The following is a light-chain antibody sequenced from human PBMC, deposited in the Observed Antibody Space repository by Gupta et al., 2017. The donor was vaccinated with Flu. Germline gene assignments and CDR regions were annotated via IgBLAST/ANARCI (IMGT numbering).Light chain of an antibody. J-gene: IGLJ2*01. CDR1: SSDIGGYNS. CDR3: SSYTTTNTLVL. CDR2: EVT. V-gene: IGLV2-14*03. Sequence: ALTQPASVSGSPGQSITISCTGTSSDIGGYNSVSWYQQHPGRAPKLLIFEVTNRPSGVSARFSGSKSGNTASLTISGLQTEDEADYYCSSYTTTNTLVLFGGGTQLTVL.